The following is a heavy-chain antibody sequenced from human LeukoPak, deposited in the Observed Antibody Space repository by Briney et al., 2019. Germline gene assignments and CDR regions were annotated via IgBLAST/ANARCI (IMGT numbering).Heavy chain of an antibody. CDR3: AKDISRINVIVVAPGRGIDY. V-gene: IGHV3-23*01. CDR2: ITTGDGNT. CDR1: GFTFSSYT. D-gene: IGHD3-22*01. J-gene: IGHJ4*02. Sequence: PGGSLRLSCTASGFTFSSYTMTWVRQAPGKGLKWVSTITTGDGNTYYADSVKGRFTISRDNSKSTLYLQMNSLRAEDTAVYYCAKDISRINVIVVAPGRGIDYWGQGTLVTVSS.